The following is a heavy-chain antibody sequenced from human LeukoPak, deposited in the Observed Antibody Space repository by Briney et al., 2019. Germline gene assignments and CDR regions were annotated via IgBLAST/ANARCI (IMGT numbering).Heavy chain of an antibody. CDR3: ARLREIPVFGVVTKSTSYFDY. J-gene: IGHJ4*02. CDR1: EFTFSSYW. Sequence: QTGGSLRLSCAASEFTFSSYWMIWLRQAPGKGLEWVANIKPDGSENYCVGSVRGRFTISRDNAKNSLYLQMNSLRAEDTAVYYCARLREIPVFGVVTKSTSYFDYWGQGTLVTVSS. D-gene: IGHD3-3*01. CDR2: IKPDGSEN. V-gene: IGHV3-7*01.